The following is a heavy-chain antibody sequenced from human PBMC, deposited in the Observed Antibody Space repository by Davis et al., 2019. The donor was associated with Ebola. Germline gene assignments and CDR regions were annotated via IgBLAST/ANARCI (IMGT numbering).Heavy chain of an antibody. J-gene: IGHJ4*02. D-gene: IGHD3-10*01. CDR2: IHPSGGST. Sequence: ASVKVSCKASGYTFTSYYMHWVRQAPGQGLEWMGIIHPSGGSTSYAQKLQGRVTMTTDTSTSTAYMELRSLRSDDTAVYYCARDLYYGSGNHQNYWRQGTLVTVSS. V-gene: IGHV1-46*01. CDR1: GYTFTSYY. CDR3: ARDLYYGSGNHQNY.